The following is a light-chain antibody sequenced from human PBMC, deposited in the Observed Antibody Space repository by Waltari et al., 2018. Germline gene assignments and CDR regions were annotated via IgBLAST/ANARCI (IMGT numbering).Light chain of an antibody. CDR3: QQYGSSPFT. CDR1: QSVSSSY. J-gene: IGKJ3*01. V-gene: IGKV3-20*01. Sequence: DIALTQSPGTLSLSSGGKATLSCRASQSVSSSYLAWYQQKPGQAPRLLIYGASSRATGIPDRFSGSGSGTDFTLTISRLEPEDFAVYYCQQYGSSPFTFGPGTKVDIK. CDR2: GAS.